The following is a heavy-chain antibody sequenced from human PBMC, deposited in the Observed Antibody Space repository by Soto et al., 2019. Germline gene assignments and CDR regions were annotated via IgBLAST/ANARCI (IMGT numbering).Heavy chain of an antibody. CDR3: AGDLLSGRGFQY. CDR2: IIPILGTA. J-gene: IGHJ4*02. V-gene: IGHV1-69*01. CDR1: GGTFSSYA. D-gene: IGHD3-16*02. Sequence: QVQLVQSGAEVKKPGSSVKVSCKASGGTFSSYAISWVRQAPGQGLEWMGGIIPILGTANYAQKFQGRVTITADEPTSTAYMEVSSLRSEDTAVYYCAGDLLSGRGFQYWGQGTLVTVSS.